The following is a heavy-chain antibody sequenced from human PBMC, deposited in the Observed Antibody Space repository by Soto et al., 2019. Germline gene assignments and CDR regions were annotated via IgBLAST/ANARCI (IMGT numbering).Heavy chain of an antibody. CDR1: GGSISSGGYS. D-gene: IGHD3-22*01. CDR3: ASHYDSSGPTKGLDY. J-gene: IGHJ4*02. Sequence: SETLSLTCAVSGGSISSGGYSWSWIRQPPGKGLEWIGYIYHSGSTYYNPSLKSRVTITRDTSASTAYMELSSLRSEDTAVYYCASHYDSSGPTKGLDYWGQGTLVTVSS. CDR2: IYHSGST. V-gene: IGHV4-30-2*03.